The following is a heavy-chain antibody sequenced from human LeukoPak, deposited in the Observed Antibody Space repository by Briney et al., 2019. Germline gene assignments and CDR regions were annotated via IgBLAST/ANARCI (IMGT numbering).Heavy chain of an antibody. CDR2: IYHSGST. Sequence: PSETLSLTCAVSGYSISSGYYWGWIRQPPGKGLEWIGSIYHSGSTYYNPSLKSRVTISVGTSKNQFSLKLSSVTAADTAVYYCARRRTIGYFDYWGQGTLVTVSS. CDR3: ARRRTIGYFDY. J-gene: IGHJ4*02. CDR1: GYSISSGYY. D-gene: IGHD1-1*01. V-gene: IGHV4-38-2*01.